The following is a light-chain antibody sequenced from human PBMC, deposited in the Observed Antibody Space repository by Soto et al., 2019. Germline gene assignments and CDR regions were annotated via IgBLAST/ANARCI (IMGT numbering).Light chain of an antibody. J-gene: IGKJ1*01. CDR3: MQVLQPPPWT. CDR1: QSLLHSKGYNY. V-gene: IGKV2-28*01. CDR2: LGS. Sequence: DIVMTQSPLSLPVTPGEPASISCRSTQSLLHSKGYNYLDWYLQKPGQSPQSMIYLGSHRYSGVPDRFSASGSCIDFTLKISRVAAEDVGVYYCMQVLQPPPWTFGQATKVEIK.